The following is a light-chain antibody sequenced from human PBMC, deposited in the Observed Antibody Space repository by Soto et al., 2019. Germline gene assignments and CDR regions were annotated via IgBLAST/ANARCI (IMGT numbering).Light chain of an antibody. Sequence: QSVLTQPPSASGTPGHRVTISCSGSSSNIGGNTVNWYQQLPGTAPRLLIYTNNQRPSGVPDRFSGSKSGTSASLAISGLQSEDEADYYCAAWDDSLNGHVFGTGTKLTVL. V-gene: IGLV1-44*01. CDR1: SSNIGGNT. CDR2: TNN. J-gene: IGLJ1*01. CDR3: AAWDDSLNGHV.